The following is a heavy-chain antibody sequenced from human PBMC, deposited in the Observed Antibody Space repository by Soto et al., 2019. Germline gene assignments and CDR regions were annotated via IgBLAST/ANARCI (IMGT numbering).Heavy chain of an antibody. CDR2: IKEDGSER. D-gene: IGHD2-21*01. J-gene: IGHJ5*02. V-gene: IGHV3-7*01. Sequence: EVQLVESGGDLVQPGGSLRLSCAASGFTFSNYWMSWVRQAPGKGLEWVANIKEDGSERNYVDSVKGRFTISRDNAENSLYLQMNSLRAEDTAVYYCASACHIGPWGQGTLVTVSS. CDR3: ASACHIGP. CDR1: GFTFSNYW.